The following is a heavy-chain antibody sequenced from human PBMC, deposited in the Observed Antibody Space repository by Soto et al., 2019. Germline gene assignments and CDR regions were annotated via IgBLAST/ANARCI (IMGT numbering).Heavy chain of an antibody. CDR1: GGSFSGYY. V-gene: IGHV4-34*01. Sequence: SETLSLTCAVYGGSFSGYYWSWIRQPPGKGLEWIGEINHSGSTNYNPSLKSRVTISVDTSKNQFSLKLSSVTAADTAVYYCARSRVGMVRGVKRVYYMDVWGKGTTVTVSS. CDR2: INHSGST. J-gene: IGHJ6*03. CDR3: ARSRVGMVRGVKRVYYMDV. D-gene: IGHD3-10*01.